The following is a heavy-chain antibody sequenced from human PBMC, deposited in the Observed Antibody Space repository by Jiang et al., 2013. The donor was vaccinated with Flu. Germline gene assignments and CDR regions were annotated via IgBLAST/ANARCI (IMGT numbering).Heavy chain of an antibody. V-gene: IGHV3-23*01. D-gene: IGHD2/OR15-2a*01. CDR1: GFTFSSYA. CDR3: AKGLLPMPDGPIEPDAFDI. Sequence: QPGGSLRLSCAASGFTFSSYAMSWVRQAPGKGLEWVSAISGSGGSTYYADSVKGRFTISRDNSKNTLYLQMNSLRAEDTAVYYCAKGLLPMPDGPIEPDAFDIWGQGTMVTVSS. CDR2: ISGSGGST. J-gene: IGHJ3*02.